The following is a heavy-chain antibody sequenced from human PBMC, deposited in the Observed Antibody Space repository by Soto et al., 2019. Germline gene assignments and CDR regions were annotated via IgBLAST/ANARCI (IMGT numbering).Heavy chain of an antibody. D-gene: IGHD6-19*01. J-gene: IGHJ6*02. CDR1: GFTFSDYY. V-gene: IGHV3-11*01. CDR2: ISSSGSTI. Sequence: PGESLKISCAASGFTFSDYYMSWIRQAPGKGLEWVSYISSSGSTIYYADSVKGRFTISRDNAKNSLYLQMNSLRAEDTAVYYCARRSSGWPKRRYYGMDVWGQGTTVTVSS. CDR3: ARRSSGWPKRRYYGMDV.